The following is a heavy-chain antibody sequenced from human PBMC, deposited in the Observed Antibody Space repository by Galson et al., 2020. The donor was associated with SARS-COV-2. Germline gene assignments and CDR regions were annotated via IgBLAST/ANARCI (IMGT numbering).Heavy chain of an antibody. Sequence: VSSNYMSWVRQAPGKGLEWVSVIYSGGSTYYADSVKGRFTISRDNSKNTLYLQMNSLRAEDTAVYYCARDSDSSGRKDAFDIWGQGTMVTVSS. CDR1: VSSNY. J-gene: IGHJ3*02. CDR2: IYSGGST. D-gene: IGHD6-19*01. CDR3: ARDSDSSGRKDAFDI. V-gene: IGHV3-53*05.